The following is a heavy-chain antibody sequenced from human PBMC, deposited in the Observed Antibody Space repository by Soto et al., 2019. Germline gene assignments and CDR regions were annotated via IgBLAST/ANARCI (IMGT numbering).Heavy chain of an antibody. CDR3: ARDPETYGSGSYSGYFDY. V-gene: IGHV1-18*01. CDR2: ISAYNGNT. CDR1: GYTFTSYG. D-gene: IGHD3-10*01. J-gene: IGHJ4*02. Sequence: QVQLVQSGAEVKKPGASVKVSCKASGYTFTSYGISWVRQAPGQGLEWMGWISAYNGNTNYAQKLQCRVTMTTDTSTSTAYMELRSLRSDDTAVYYCARDPETYGSGSYSGYFDYWGQGTLVTVSS.